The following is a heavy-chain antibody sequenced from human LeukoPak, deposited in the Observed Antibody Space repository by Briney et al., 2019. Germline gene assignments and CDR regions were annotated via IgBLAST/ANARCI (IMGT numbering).Heavy chain of an antibody. Sequence: PGGSLRLSCAASGFTFSSYAMSWVRQAPGKGLEWVSAISGSGDSSYYADSVKGRFTLSRDNSKNTLYLQMNSLRAEDTAVYYCAKDPRIAAAGTRNWGQGTLVTVSS. CDR2: ISGSGDSS. CDR1: GFTFSSYA. CDR3: AKDPRIAAAGTRN. D-gene: IGHD6-13*01. J-gene: IGHJ4*02. V-gene: IGHV3-23*01.